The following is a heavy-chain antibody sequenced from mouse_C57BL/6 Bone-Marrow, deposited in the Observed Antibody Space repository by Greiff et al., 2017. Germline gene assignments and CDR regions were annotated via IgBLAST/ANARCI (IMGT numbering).Heavy chain of an antibody. Sequence: VQLQQSGAELARPGASVKLSCQASGYTFTSYGISWVKQRPGQGLAWIGEIYPRSGNTYYNERFKGQATLTADTSSSTAYMEIRSLTSEDSAVYYCARWVTSVVAPFGDWGQGTTRTVSS. CDR1: GYTFTSYG. D-gene: IGHD1-1*01. J-gene: IGHJ2*01. CDR2: IYPRSGNT. V-gene: IGHV1-81*01. CDR3: ARWVTSVVAPFGD.